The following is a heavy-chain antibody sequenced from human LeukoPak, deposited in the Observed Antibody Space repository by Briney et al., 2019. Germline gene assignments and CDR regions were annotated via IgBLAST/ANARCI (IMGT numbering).Heavy chain of an antibody. V-gene: IGHV3-23*01. J-gene: IGHJ4*02. CDR3: AKDAYMVRGFLWDY. CDR1: GFTFSSYA. CDR2: ISGSGGST. Sequence: GGSPRLSCAASGFTFSSYAMSWVRQAPGKGLEWVSAISGSGGSTYYADSVKGRFTISRDNSKNTLYLQMNSLRAEDTAVYYCAKDAYMVRGFLWDYWGQGTLVTVSS. D-gene: IGHD3-10*01.